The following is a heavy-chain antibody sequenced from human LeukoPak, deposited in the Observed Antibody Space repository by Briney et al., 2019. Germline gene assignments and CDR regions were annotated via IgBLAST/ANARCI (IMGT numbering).Heavy chain of an antibody. J-gene: IGHJ4*02. CDR1: GXTFSHSY. V-gene: IGHV3-74*01. CDR2: IDNVGGT. Sequence: PGGSLRLSCAASGXTFSHSYMHWVRQAPGKGLVWVSRIDNVGGTSYADSVKGRFTITRDNAKNTLYLQMNSLRAEDTALYYCARDLNYNLDFWGQGTLVTVSS. CDR3: ARDLNYNLDF. D-gene: IGHD5-24*01.